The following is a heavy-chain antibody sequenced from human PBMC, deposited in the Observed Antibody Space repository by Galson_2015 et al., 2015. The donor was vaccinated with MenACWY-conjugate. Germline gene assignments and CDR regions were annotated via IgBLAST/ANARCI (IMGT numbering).Heavy chain of an antibody. Sequence: SLRLSCAASGFTVSSNYMSWVRQAPGKGLEWVSVIYSGGSTYCADSVKGRFTISRDNSKNTLYLQMNRLGAEDTAVYYCARGRISGYLDYWGQGTLVTVSS. V-gene: IGHV3-53*01. CDR1: GFTVSSNY. D-gene: IGHD3-22*01. CDR2: IYSGGST. CDR3: ARGRISGYLDY. J-gene: IGHJ4*02.